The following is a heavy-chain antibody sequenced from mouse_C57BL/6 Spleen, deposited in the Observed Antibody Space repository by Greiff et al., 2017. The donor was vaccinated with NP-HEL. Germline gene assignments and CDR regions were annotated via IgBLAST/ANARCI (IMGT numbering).Heavy chain of an antibody. CDR3: ARSGYYLWYFDV. J-gene: IGHJ1*03. D-gene: IGHD2-3*01. CDR1: GYTFTDYN. V-gene: IGHV1-22*01. CDR2: INPNNGGT. Sequence: DVQLVESGPELVKPGASVKMSCKASGYTFTDYNMHWVKQSHGKSLEWIGYINPNNGGTSYNQKFKGKATLTVNKSSSTAYMELRSLTSEDSAVYYCARSGYYLWYFDVWGTGTTVTVSS.